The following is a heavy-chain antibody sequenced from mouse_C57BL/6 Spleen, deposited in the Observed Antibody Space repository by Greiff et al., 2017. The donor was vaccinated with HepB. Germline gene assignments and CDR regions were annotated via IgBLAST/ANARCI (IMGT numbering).Heavy chain of an antibody. Sequence: VPLQQSGAELARPGASVKLSCKASGYTFTSYGISWVTQSTGQGLEWIGEIYPRRGNTYYNEKFKGQATLTADKSSSTAYMELRSLTSEDSAVYFCAREGAYDSNYDHYAMDYWGQGTSVTVSS. J-gene: IGHJ4*01. CDR2: IYPRRGNT. D-gene: IGHD2-5*01. CDR3: AREGAYDSNYDHYAMDY. CDR1: GYTFTSYG. V-gene: IGHV1-81*01.